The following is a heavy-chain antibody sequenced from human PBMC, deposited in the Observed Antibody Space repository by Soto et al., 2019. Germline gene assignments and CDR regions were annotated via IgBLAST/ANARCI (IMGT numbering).Heavy chain of an antibody. D-gene: IGHD5-12*01. CDR2: IIPIFGTA. CDR1: GGTFSSYA. Sequence: QVQLVQSGAEVKKPGSSVKVSCKASGGTFSSYAISWVRQAPGQGLEWMGGIIPIFGTANYAQKFQGRVTITADESTSTAYMELSSLRSEDTAVYYCARRKGYSGYDRYYDYGMDVWGQGTTVTVSS. V-gene: IGHV1-69*01. J-gene: IGHJ6*02. CDR3: ARRKGYSGYDRYYDYGMDV.